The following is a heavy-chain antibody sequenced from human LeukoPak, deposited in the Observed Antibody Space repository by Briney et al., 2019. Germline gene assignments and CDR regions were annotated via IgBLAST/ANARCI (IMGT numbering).Heavy chain of an antibody. CDR1: GYTFTGYY. CDR3: ARGGEPGYGDFLTDY. V-gene: IGHV1-2*02. Sequence: ASVKVSCKASGYTFTGYYMHWVRQAPGQGLEWMGWINPNSGGTNYAQKFQGRVTMTRDTSISTACMELSRLRSDDTAVYYCARGGEPGYGDFLTDYWGQGTLVTVSS. CDR2: INPNSGGT. J-gene: IGHJ4*02. D-gene: IGHD4-17*01.